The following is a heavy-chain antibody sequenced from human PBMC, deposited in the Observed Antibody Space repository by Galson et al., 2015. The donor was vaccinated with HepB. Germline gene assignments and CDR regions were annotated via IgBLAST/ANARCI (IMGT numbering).Heavy chain of an antibody. D-gene: IGHD3-9*01. V-gene: IGHV3-11*06. Sequence: SLRLSCAASGFTFSDYYMSWIRQAPGKGLEWVSYISSDSSFTKYADSVKGRFTISRDNSKNSLYLQMNSLRAEDTAVYYCARVWGDYDILTGPPFDPWGQGTLVTVSS. CDR3: ARVWGDYDILTGPPFDP. CDR2: ISSDSSFT. CDR1: GFTFSDYY. J-gene: IGHJ5*02.